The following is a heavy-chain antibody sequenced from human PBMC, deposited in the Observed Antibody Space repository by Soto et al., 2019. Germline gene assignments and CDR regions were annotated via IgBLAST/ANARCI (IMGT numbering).Heavy chain of an antibody. Sequence: SLRLSCAASGFTFSSYAMHWVRQAPGKGLEWVAVISYDGSDKYYADSVKGRFTISRDNSKNTLYLQMNSLRAEDTAVYYCARYIVVVTATYVFDIWGQGKMVTVSS. CDR3: ARYIVVVTATYVFDI. J-gene: IGHJ3*02. CDR1: GFTFSSYA. V-gene: IGHV3-30-3*01. CDR2: ISYDGSDK. D-gene: IGHD2-21*02.